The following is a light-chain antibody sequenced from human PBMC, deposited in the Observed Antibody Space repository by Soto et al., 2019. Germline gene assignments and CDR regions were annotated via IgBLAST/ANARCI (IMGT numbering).Light chain of an antibody. CDR1: QSISSY. CDR2: AAS. CDR3: QQRKS. J-gene: IGKJ1*01. Sequence: DIQMTQSPSSLSASVGDRVTITCRASQSISSYLNWYQQKPGKAPKLLMYAASSLQSGVPSRFSGSGSGTYFTLTISSLQPEDFATYHCQQRKSFGQGTKVEIK. V-gene: IGKV1-39*01.